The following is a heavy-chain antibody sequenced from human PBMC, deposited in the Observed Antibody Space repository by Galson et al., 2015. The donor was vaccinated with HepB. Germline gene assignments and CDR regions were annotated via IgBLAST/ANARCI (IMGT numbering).Heavy chain of an antibody. CDR1: GFSLNTSGVT. V-gene: IGHV2-5*02. Sequence: PALVKPTQTLTLTCTFSGFSLNTSGVTVGWIRQPPGKALEWLALIYWDDDKRYSPSLKSRLTITKDTSKNQVVLTMANMDPVDTATYYCAHGLVPLDNWNYEVWFDPWGQGTLVTVSS. CDR2: IYWDDDK. CDR3: AHGLVPLDNWNYEVWFDP. D-gene: IGHD1-7*01. J-gene: IGHJ5*02.